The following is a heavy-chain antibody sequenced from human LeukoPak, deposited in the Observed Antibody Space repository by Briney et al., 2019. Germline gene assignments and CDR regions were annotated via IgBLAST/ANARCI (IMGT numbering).Heavy chain of an antibody. J-gene: IGHJ5*01. CDR1: GYTFTNFD. Sequence: GASMKVSCKASGYTFTNFDINWVRQATGQGLEWMGRMSPNSGNTVYVQKFQGRVTLTRNTSIGTAYMELSSLTSEDTAVYYCAKSPHPTVVTATLPVNFFDSWGQGTLVTVSS. CDR3: AKSPHPTVVTATLPVNFFDS. V-gene: IGHV1-8*02. D-gene: IGHD4-23*01. CDR2: MSPNSGNT.